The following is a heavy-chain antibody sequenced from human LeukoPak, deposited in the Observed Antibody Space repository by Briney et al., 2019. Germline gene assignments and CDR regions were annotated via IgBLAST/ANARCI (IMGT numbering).Heavy chain of an antibody. J-gene: IGHJ6*03. CDR2: ISGSGGST. CDR3: AVATDFSVYYYYMDV. Sequence: GGSLRLSCAASGFTFSSHAMTWVRQAPGKGLEWVSAISGSGGSTYYAGSVQGRFTISRDNAKNTVYLQMNSLRAEDTAVYYCAVATDFSVYYYYMDVWGKGTTVTVSS. V-gene: IGHV3-23*01. D-gene: IGHD5-12*01. CDR1: GFTFSSHA.